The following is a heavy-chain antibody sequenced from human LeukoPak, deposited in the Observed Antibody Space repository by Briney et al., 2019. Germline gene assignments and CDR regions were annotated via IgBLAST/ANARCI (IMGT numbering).Heavy chain of an antibody. D-gene: IGHD6-6*01. Sequence: ASVKVCCKASGGTFSSYGISWVRQAPGQGLEWMGRSIPIFGIANYAQKFQGRVTITADKSTSTAYMELSSLRSEDTAVYYCARDSSSSSPSYYYGMHVWGQGTTVTVSS. J-gene: IGHJ6*02. CDR1: GGTFSSYG. CDR3: ARDSSSSSPSYYYGMHV. V-gene: IGHV1-69*04. CDR2: SIPIFGIA.